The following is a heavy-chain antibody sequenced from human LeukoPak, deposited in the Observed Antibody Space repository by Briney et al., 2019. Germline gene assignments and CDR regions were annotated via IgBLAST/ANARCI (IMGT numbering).Heavy chain of an antibody. J-gene: IGHJ3*02. V-gene: IGHV4-31*03. CDR1: GGSISSGGYY. CDR2: IYYSGST. CDR3: ARVPRYYDAFDI. Sequence: KPSETLSLTCTVSGGSISSGGYYWSWIRQHPGKGLEWIGYIYYSGSTYYNPSLKSRVTISVDTSKNQFSLKLSSVTAADTAVYYCARVPRYYDAFDIWGQGTMVTVSS. D-gene: IGHD2-8*01.